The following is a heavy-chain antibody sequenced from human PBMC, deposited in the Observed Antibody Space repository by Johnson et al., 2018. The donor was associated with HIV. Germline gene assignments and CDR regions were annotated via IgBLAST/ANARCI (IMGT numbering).Heavy chain of an antibody. CDR3: AKGVITMIVVATDAFDI. Sequence: QVQLVESGGVVVQPGGSLRLSCAASGFTFSTYAMHWVRQAPGKGLEWVAVISYDGSNKYYADSVKGRFTISRDNSKNTLYLQMNSLRAEDTAVYYCAKGVITMIVVATDAFDIWGQGTMVTVSS. CDR1: GFTFSTYA. CDR2: ISYDGSNK. J-gene: IGHJ3*02. V-gene: IGHV3-30*04. D-gene: IGHD3-22*01.